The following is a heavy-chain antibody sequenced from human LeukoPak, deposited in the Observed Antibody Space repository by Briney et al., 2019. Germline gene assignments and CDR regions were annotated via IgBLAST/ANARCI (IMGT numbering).Heavy chain of an antibody. CDR3: ARDFEVVVAATPGNHAFDI. CDR1: GYTFTSYD. D-gene: IGHD2-15*01. J-gene: IGHJ3*02. CDR2: MNPNSGNT. V-gene: IGHV1-8*01. Sequence: ASVKVSCKASGYTFTSYDINWVRQATGQGLEWMGWMNPNSGNTGYAQKFQGRVTMTRNTSISTAYMELSSLRSEDTAVYYCARDFEVVVAATPGNHAFDIWGQGTMVTVSS.